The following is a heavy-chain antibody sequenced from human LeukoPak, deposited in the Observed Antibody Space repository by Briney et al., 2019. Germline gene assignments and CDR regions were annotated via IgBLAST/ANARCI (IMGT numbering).Heavy chain of an antibody. CDR2: ISYDGSNK. CDR3: AKDYSTVTTISAFDI. CDR1: GFTFSSYG. D-gene: IGHD4-17*01. J-gene: IGHJ3*02. Sequence: GGSLRLSCAASGFTFSSYGMHWVRQAPGKGLEWVAVISYDGSNKYYADSVKGRFTISRDNSKNTLYLQMNSLRAEDTAVYYCAKDYSTVTTISAFDIWGQGTMVTVSS. V-gene: IGHV3-30*18.